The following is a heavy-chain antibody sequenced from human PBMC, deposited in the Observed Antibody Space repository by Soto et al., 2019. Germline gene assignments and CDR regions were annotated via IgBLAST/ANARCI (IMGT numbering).Heavy chain of an antibody. Sequence: EVQLLESGGGLVQPGGSLRLSCAASGFTFSSYAMSWVRQAPGKGLEWVSAISGSGGSTYYTDSVKGRFTISRDNSKNTLYLQMNSLRAEDTAVYYCAKVNEQQLVLAEYFQHWGQGTLVTVSS. D-gene: IGHD6-13*01. CDR3: AKVNEQQLVLAEYFQH. CDR1: GFTFSSYA. J-gene: IGHJ1*01. CDR2: ISGSGGST. V-gene: IGHV3-23*01.